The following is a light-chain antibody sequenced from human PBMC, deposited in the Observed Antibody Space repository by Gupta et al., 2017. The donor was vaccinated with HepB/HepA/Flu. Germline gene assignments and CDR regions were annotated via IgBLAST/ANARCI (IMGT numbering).Light chain of an antibody. Sequence: EIVLTQSPGTLSLSTGERATLSCRASQSVSSSYLAWYQQKPGQAPRLLIYGASSRATGIPDMFSGRGSGTDFTLTISRLEPEDFAVYYCQQYGSSPWTFGQGTKVEIK. CDR1: QSVSSSY. V-gene: IGKV3-20*01. CDR2: GAS. J-gene: IGKJ1*01. CDR3: QQYGSSPWT.